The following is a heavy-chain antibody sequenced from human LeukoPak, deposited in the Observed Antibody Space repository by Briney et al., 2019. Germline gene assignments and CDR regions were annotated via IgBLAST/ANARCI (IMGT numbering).Heavy chain of an antibody. J-gene: IGHJ4*02. Sequence: PVGSLRLSCAVSGFSVTNNYMSWVRQAPGKGLEWVSVFYLGGAIYYADSVKGRFTISRDNSENTLYLQMKSLRDGDTAVYYCVRGGSGWYYFDYWGQGTLVTVRS. CDR3: VRGGSGWYYFDY. CDR1: GFSVTNNY. D-gene: IGHD6-19*01. V-gene: IGHV3-53*01. CDR2: FYLGGAI.